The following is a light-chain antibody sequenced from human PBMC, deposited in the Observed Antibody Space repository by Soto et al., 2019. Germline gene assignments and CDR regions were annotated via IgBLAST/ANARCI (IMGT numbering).Light chain of an antibody. CDR2: EVN. J-gene: IGLJ1*01. CDR3: SSYAGSSNV. V-gene: IGLV2-8*01. CDR1: SSDGGGYNY. Sequence: QSVLTQPPSASGSPGQSVAISCTGTSSDGGGYNYVSWYQQHPGKAPKLMIYEVNKQPSGFPDRFAGSKSGNPASLPVSGLQAEDEADYYCSSYAGSSNVFRTGTKVTVL.